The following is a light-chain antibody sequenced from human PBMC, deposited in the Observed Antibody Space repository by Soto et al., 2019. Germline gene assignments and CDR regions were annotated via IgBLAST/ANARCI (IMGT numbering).Light chain of an antibody. J-gene: IGKJ4*01. CDR2: AAS. CDR1: QSISIY. CDR3: HQSYSTLALT. Sequence: DIQMTQSPSSLSASVGDRVTITCRASQSISIYLNWYQQKPGKAPKLLIYAASSLQSGVPSRFSGSGSGTDFTLTISSLQPEDFATYYCHQSYSTLALTFGGGTKVDIK. V-gene: IGKV1-39*01.